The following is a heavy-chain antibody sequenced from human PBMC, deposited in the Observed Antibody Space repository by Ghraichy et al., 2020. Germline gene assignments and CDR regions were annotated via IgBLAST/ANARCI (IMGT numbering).Heavy chain of an antibody. CDR3: AREPGSGPYWFDP. V-gene: IGHV3-48*02. D-gene: IGHD3-10*01. CDR1: GFTFSSYS. J-gene: IGHJ5*02. CDR2: ISSSSSTI. Sequence: GESLNISCAASGFTFSSYSMNWVRQAPGKGLEWVSYISSSSSTIYYADSVKGRFTISRDNAKNSLYLQMNSLRDEDTAVYYCAREPGSGPYWFDPWGQGTLVTVSS.